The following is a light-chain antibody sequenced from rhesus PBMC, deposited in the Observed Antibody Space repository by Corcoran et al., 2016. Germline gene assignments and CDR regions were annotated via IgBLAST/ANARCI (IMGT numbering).Light chain of an antibody. CDR3: QQYNSAPYS. CDR1: QGFSSW. Sequence: DIQMTQSPSSLSASVGDRVTITCRASQGFSSWLAWYHQKPGKAPKTLIYKASSLQSGDPSRFSGSGSGTDFTLTISSLQPEDFATYYCQQYNSAPYSFGQGTTVEI. V-gene: IGKV1-21*01. J-gene: IGKJ2*01. CDR2: KAS.